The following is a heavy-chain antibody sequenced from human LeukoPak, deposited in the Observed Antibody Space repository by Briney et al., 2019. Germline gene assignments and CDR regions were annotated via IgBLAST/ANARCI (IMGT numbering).Heavy chain of an antibody. J-gene: IGHJ4*02. D-gene: IGHD6-19*01. CDR2: INHSGST. Sequence: PSETLSLTCAVYGGSFSGYYWSWIRQPPGKGLEWIGEINHSGSTNYNPSLKSRVTISVDTSKNQFSLKLSSVTAADTAVYYCATYGYSSGWYYFDYWGQGTLVTVSS. CDR1: GGSFSGYY. CDR3: ATYGYSSGWYYFDY. V-gene: IGHV4-34*01.